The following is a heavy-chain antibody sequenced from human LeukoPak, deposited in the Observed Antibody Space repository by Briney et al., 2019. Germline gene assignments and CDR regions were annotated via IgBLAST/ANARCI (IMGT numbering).Heavy chain of an antibody. CDR2: IRYDGSNK. CDR1: GFTFSSYG. J-gene: IGHJ4*02. Sequence: GGSLRLSCAASGFTFSSYGMHWVRQAPGKGLEWVAFIRYDGSNKYYADSVKGRFTISRDNSKNTLYLQMNSLRAEDTAVYYCAKEGDIVVVPAAMPPDYWGQGTLVTVSS. D-gene: IGHD2-2*01. V-gene: IGHV3-30*02. CDR3: AKEGDIVVVPAAMPPDY.